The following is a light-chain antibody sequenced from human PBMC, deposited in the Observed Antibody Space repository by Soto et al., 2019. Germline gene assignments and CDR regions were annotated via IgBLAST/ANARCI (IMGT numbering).Light chain of an antibody. Sequence: QSALTQPASVSGSPGQSITISCTGTSSDVGGFNYVSWYQQHPGKAPKLMIYDVTNRPSGVSYRFSGPESGNTASLTISGLQAEDEADYYCNSYTSSSTYVFGTGTQLTVL. V-gene: IGLV2-14*03. CDR3: NSYTSSSTYV. CDR2: DVT. CDR1: SSDVGGFNY. J-gene: IGLJ1*01.